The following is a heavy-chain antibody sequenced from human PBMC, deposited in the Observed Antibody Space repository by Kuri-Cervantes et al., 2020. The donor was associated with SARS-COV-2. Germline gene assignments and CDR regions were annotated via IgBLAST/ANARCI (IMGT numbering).Heavy chain of an antibody. CDR3: AKDHGSDWTFPGS. D-gene: IGHD6-19*01. CDR1: GFTFSNSD. CDR2: IRNDGTAR. V-gene: IGHV3-30*02. J-gene: IGHJ5*02. Sequence: GGSLRLSCAASGFTFSNSDMHWVRQRPGKGLEWVAFIRNDGTARQYVDSVKGRFTISRDNYKSTVHLQVNSLSVEDTAVYYCAKDHGSDWTFPGSWGQGTQVTVSS.